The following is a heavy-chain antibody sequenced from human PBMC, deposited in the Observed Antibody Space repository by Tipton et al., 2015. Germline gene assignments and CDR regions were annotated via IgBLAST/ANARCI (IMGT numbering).Heavy chain of an antibody. V-gene: IGHV4-59*01. CDR2: VFHTGAT. J-gene: IGHJ4*02. D-gene: IGHD4-17*01. Sequence: LRLSCTVSGVSISSYYWTWIRQPPGKGLQWVGNVFHTGATSYNSSLKSRLTFSIDTSKNQVSLRLSSVTAADTAVYYCARSRYTVTPDSWGQGTLVTVSS. CDR1: GVSISSYY. CDR3: ARSRYTVTPDS.